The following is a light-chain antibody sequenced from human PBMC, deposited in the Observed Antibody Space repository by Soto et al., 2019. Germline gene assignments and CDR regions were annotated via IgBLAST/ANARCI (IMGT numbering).Light chain of an antibody. V-gene: IGLV2-8*01. CDR2: EVN. CDR3: SAYAVLSNVL. Sequence: QSVLTQPPSASGSPGQSVTISCTGTSSDVGGYKYVSWYQQKSGKAPKLIIYEVNERPSGVPDRFSGSKSDNTASLTVSGLQAEDEADYYCSAYAVLSNVLFGGGTKLTVL. J-gene: IGLJ2*01. CDR1: SSDVGGYKY.